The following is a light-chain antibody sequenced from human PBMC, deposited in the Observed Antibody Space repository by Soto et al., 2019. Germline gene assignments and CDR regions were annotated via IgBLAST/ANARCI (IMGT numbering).Light chain of an antibody. Sequence: QSALTQPPSASGSPVQSGTISCTGSSSDVGAYNYVSWYQQYPANAPKLQIYEVTKRPSGVPDRCSGSKSGNTASLTVSGLQAEDEADYYCSSYAGSNVHYVFGTGTKVTVL. J-gene: IGLJ1*01. CDR2: EVT. V-gene: IGLV2-8*01. CDR3: SSYAGSNVHYV. CDR1: SSDVGAYNY.